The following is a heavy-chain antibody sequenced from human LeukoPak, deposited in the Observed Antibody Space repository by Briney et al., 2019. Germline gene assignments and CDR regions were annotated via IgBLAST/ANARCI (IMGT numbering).Heavy chain of an antibody. CDR1: GGSISSYY. V-gene: IGHV4-4*08. J-gene: IGHJ4*02. CDR2: IYTSGST. D-gene: IGHD4-17*01. Sequence: SETLSLTCTVSGGSISSYYWSWIRQPPGKGLEWIGRIYTSGSTNYNPSPKSRVTISVDTSKNQFSLKLSSVTAADTAVYYCARDSTKSTVTTSYWGQGTLVTVSS. CDR3: ARDSTKSTVTTSY.